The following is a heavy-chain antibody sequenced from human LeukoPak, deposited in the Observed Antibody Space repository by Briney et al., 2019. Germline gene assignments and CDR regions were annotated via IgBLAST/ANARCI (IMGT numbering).Heavy chain of an antibody. CDR3: TRQKTYYGSGSSFDY. J-gene: IGHJ4*02. CDR1: GGSISSSSYY. Sequence: SETLSLTCTVSGGSISSSSYYWGWIRQPPGKGLEWIGNIYYSGSTYYNPSLKSRVTMSVGTSKNEFSLKLSSVTAADTAIYYCTRQKTYYGSGSSFDYWGQGTLVTVSS. V-gene: IGHV4-39*01. CDR2: IYYSGST. D-gene: IGHD3-10*01.